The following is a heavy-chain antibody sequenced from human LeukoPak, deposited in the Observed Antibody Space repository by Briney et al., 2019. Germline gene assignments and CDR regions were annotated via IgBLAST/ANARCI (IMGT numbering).Heavy chain of an antibody. V-gene: IGHV3-7*01. CDR3: VRGDDYGDYFGDY. CDR2: IKQDGSEK. J-gene: IGHJ4*02. D-gene: IGHD4-17*01. CDR1: GLTFSRYW. Sequence: PGGSLRLSCAASGLTFSRYWMTWVRQAPGKGLEWVANIKQDGSEKYYVDSVKGRFSISRDNAKNSVFLQMNSLRVEDTALYYCVRGDDYGDYFGDYWGQGTLVTVSS.